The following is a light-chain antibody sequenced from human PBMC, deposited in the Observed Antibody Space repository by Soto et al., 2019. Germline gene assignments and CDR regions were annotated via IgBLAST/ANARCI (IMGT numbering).Light chain of an antibody. CDR1: QTISFW. CDR3: QQYDSSSPT. CDR2: DAS. Sequence: DIQMTQSPSTLSASVGDGVTITCRSSQTISFWLAWYQQRPGKAPKFLIYDASNLETGVSSRVSGSGSVTEFTRTIRSLQPDDFATYYCQQYDSSSPTFGQGTKLEIK. V-gene: IGKV1-5*01. J-gene: IGKJ2*01.